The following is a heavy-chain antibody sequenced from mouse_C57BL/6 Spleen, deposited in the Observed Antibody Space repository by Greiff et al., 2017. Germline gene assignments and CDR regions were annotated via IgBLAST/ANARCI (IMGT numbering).Heavy chain of an antibody. CDR1: GYTFTDYE. D-gene: IGHD1-1*01. Sequence: VHLVESGAELVRPGASVTLSCKASGYTFTDYEMHWVKQTPVHGLEWIGAIDPETGGTAYNQKFKGKAILTADKSSSTAYMELRSLTSEDSAVYYCTRCPSYYYGSSPYAMDYWGQGTSFTVSS. V-gene: IGHV1-15*01. J-gene: IGHJ4*01. CDR2: IDPETGGT. CDR3: TRCPSYYYGSSPYAMDY.